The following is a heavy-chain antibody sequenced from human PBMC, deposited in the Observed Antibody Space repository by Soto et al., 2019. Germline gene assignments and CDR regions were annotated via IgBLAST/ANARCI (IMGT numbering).Heavy chain of an antibody. CDR2: IYTSGST. CDR1: GGSISSYY. D-gene: IGHD3-10*01. V-gene: IGHV4-4*07. CDR3: AREEYRVRGVPFDY. J-gene: IGHJ4*02. Sequence: QVQLQESGPGLVKPSETLSLTCTVSGGSISSYYWSWIRQPAGKGLEWIVRIYTSGSTNYNPSLKSRVTMSVDTSKNQFSLKLSSVTAADTAVYYCAREEYRVRGVPFDYWGQGTLVTVSS.